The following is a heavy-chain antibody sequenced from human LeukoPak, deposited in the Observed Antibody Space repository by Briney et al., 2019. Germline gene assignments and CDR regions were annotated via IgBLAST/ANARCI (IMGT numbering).Heavy chain of an antibody. CDR3: ARLRTGRFSTSWFDY. J-gene: IGHJ4*02. V-gene: IGHV3-48*04. CDR1: GFNFSTFT. Sequence: PGGSLRLSCAASGFNFSTFTMNWVRQAPGKGLEWVSSITSSGSTIFYADSVKGRFTVSRDNAKNSLYLQVYSLTVEDTATYYCARLRTGRFSTSWFDYWGQGSLVTVSS. CDR2: ITSSGSTI. D-gene: IGHD6-13*01.